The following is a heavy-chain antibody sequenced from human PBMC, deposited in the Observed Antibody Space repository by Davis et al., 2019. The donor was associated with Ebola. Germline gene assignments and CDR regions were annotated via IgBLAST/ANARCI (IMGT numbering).Heavy chain of an antibody. J-gene: IGHJ5*02. D-gene: IGHD1-1*01. CDR1: GYTFSTFN. Sequence: ASVKVSCKASGYTFSTFNISWVRQAPGQGLEWMGWISGYNGNTKYKKTLQGRVMMTTDTSTNTAYMELRNLRLDDTAVYYCARDRTGEFDPWGQGTLVTVSS. V-gene: IGHV1-18*01. CDR3: ARDRTGEFDP. CDR2: ISGYNGNT.